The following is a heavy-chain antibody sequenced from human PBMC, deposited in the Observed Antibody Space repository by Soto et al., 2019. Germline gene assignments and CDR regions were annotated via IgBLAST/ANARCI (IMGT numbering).Heavy chain of an antibody. V-gene: IGHV1-18*01. D-gene: IGHD3-10*01. CDR3: ARAGFGWFGELSGSNDD. CDR2: ISAYNGNT. J-gene: IGHJ4*02. Sequence: ASVKVSCKASGYTFTSYGISWVRQAPGQGLEWMGWISAYNGNTNYAQKLQGRVTMTTDTSTSTAYMELRSLRSDDTAVYYCARAGFGWFGELSGSNDDWGQGTLVTVSS. CDR1: GYTFTSYG.